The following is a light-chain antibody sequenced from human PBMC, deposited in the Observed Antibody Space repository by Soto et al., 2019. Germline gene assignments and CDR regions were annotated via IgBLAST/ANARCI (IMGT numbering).Light chain of an antibody. Sequence: EIVLTQSPGTLFLSPGKRSSLFRRASQSVSSSYFAWYQQKPGQAPRLLFYGASSRATGIPDRFSGSGSGTDFTLTISRLEPEDFAVYYCQQYGSSRTFGQGTKVDIK. CDR1: QSVSSSY. V-gene: IGKV3-20*01. J-gene: IGKJ1*01. CDR3: QQYGSSRT. CDR2: GAS.